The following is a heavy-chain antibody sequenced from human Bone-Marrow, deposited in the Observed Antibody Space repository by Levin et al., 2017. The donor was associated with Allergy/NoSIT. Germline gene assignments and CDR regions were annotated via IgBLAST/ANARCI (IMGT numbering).Heavy chain of an antibody. V-gene: IGHV4-4*02. J-gene: IGHJ4*02. Sequence: MPSETLSLTCAVSGGSVSGTNWWTWVRQPPGKGLEWLGEVDHGGKTHYNPSLESRVTISLDKSMNQFSLKLTSVTAADTAVYYCATSYHSSSGSFYNWGQGSLVTVSS. D-gene: IGHD3-10*01. CDR2: VDHGGKT. CDR3: ATSYHSSSGSFYN. CDR1: GGSVSGTNW.